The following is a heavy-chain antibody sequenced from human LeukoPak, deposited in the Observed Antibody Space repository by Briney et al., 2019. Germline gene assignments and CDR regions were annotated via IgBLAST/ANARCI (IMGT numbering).Heavy chain of an antibody. CDR3: ARDPGLRLWELLAYYFDY. Sequence: GGSLRLSCAASGFTFSSYSMNWVRQAPGKRLEWVSYISSSSSTIYYADSVKGRFTISRDNAKNSLYLQMNSLRAEDTAVYYCARDPGLRLWELLAYYFDYWGQGTLVTVSS. CDR1: GFTFSSYS. J-gene: IGHJ4*02. V-gene: IGHV3-48*01. CDR2: ISSSSSTI. D-gene: IGHD1-26*01.